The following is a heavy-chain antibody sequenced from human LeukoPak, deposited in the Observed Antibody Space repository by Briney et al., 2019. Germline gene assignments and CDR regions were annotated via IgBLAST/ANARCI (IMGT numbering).Heavy chain of an antibody. CDR3: ARGLPGRDGYNWDDAFDI. CDR1: GGTFSSYA. V-gene: IGHV1-69*05. J-gene: IGHJ3*02. CDR2: IIPIFGTA. Sequence: ASVKVSCKASGGTFSSYAISWVRQAPGQGLEWMGRIIPIFGTANYAQKFQGRVTITTDESTSTAYMELSSLRSEDTAVYYCARGLPGRDGYNWDDAFDIWGQGTMVTVSS. D-gene: IGHD5-24*01.